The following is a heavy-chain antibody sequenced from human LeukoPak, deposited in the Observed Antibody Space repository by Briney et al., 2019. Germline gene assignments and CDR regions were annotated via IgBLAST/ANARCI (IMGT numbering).Heavy chain of an antibody. J-gene: IGHJ4*02. V-gene: IGHV1-69*04. CDR3: ARGAVEMAYFDY. Sequence: SVTVSCKASAGTFSSYAISWVRQGPGQGLEWMGRIIPIFGIANYAQKFQGRVTITADKSTSTAYLELSSLRSEDTAVYYCARGAVEMAYFDYWGQGTLVTVSS. CDR2: IIPIFGIA. D-gene: IGHD5-24*01. CDR1: AGTFSSYA.